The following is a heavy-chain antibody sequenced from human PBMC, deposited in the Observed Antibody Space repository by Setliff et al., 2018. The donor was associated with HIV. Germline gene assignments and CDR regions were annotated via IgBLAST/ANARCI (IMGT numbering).Heavy chain of an antibody. V-gene: IGHV3-30*03. J-gene: IGHJ5*02. CDR2: ISYDGSDK. CDR3: ARGYCDTSGCLRGGDVS. Sequence: LRLSCAASGFTLSDHWMHWVRQAPGKGLEWVAVISYDGSDKYYADSVKGRFTISRDTSKNTLFLQINSLRTEHTAVYYCARGYCDTSGCLRGGDVSWGQGTLVTVSS. D-gene: IGHD3-22*01. CDR1: GFTLSDHW.